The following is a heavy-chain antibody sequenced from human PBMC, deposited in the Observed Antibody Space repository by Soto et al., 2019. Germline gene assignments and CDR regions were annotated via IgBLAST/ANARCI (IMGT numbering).Heavy chain of an antibody. CDR1: GYTFRTYW. J-gene: IGHJ4*01. D-gene: IGHD3-22*01. CDR2: IYPDDSDT. CDR3: ARYDFSGYFNFAF. V-gene: IGHV5-51*01. Sequence: XESLKISCTGSGYTFRTYWIGWVRQMPGKGLEWMGIIYPDDSDTRYSPSFQGQVTISADKSISTAYLQWSSLKASDTAMYYCARYDFSGYFNFAFWGRGTLVTVS.